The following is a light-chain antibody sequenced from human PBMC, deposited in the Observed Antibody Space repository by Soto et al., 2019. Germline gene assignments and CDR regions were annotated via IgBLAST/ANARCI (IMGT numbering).Light chain of an antibody. V-gene: IGLV2-14*01. CDR1: NTDLGVYGY. CDR3: SSYTTSSPRV. CDR2: DVN. Sequence: QSVLAQPASVSGSFGQSITISCSGPNTDLGVYGYVSWYQHQPGKAPKLLIYDVNNRPSGISDRFSGSKSGDTASLTISGLQAEDEADYYCSSYTTSSPRVFXTGIKVTVL. J-gene: IGLJ1*01.